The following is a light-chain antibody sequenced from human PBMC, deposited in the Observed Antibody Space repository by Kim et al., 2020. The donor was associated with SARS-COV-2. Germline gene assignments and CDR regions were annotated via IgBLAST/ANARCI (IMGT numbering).Light chain of an antibody. CDR2: QDS. CDR3: QAWDSSTHVV. CDR1: KLGDKY. Sequence: ELTQPPSVSVSPGQIASITCSGDKLGDKYACWYQQKPGQSPVLVIYQDSKRPSGIPERFSGSNSGNTATLTISGTQAMDEADYYCQAWDSSTHVVFGGGTQLTVL. J-gene: IGLJ2*01. V-gene: IGLV3-1*01.